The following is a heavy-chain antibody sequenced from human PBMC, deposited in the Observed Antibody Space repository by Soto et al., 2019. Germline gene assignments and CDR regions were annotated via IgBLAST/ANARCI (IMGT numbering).Heavy chain of an antibody. Sequence: SQKITSKGSAYSSTNYWISWVRQMPGKALEWMGRIGPSDSYTNYSPYFQGHVTISADKSISTAYPQWSSLNASDTAMYYCHFSSCGSQMRDGYYYYGMDVWGKGTTVTVSS. CDR2: IGPSDSYT. CDR1: AYSSTNYW. V-gene: IGHV5-10-1*01. CDR3: HFSSCGSQMRDGYYYYGMDV. D-gene: IGHD3-16*01. J-gene: IGHJ6*04.